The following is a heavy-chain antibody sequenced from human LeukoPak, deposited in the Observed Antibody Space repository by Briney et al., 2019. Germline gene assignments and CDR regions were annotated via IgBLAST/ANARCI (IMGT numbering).Heavy chain of an antibody. J-gene: IGHJ4*02. CDR2: LYPNTGDT. D-gene: IGHD3-16*01. CDR1: VYTFTAYY. CDR3: ASVTYSDTSSDFDY. Sequence: ASVKVSCKTSVYTFTAYYMHWVRQAPGQGLEWMGCLYPNTGDTKYAEKFQDRVTMTRDTSTSTAYMEQSRLTTDDTAVYYCASVTYSDTSSDFDYWGQGALVTVSS. V-gene: IGHV1-2*02.